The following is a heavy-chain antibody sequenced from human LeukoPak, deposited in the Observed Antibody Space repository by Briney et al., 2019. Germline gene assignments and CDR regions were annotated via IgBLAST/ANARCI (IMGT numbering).Heavy chain of an antibody. CDR1: GFRFSSYA. Sequence: GGSLRLACAASGFRFSSYAMSWVRQAPGKGLEWVSAISGSGVSTYYADSVKGRFTVSRDNSKNTLYLQMSSLRAKDTAVYYCTRGDIVVVSGAFDIWGQGTMVTVSS. J-gene: IGHJ3*02. CDR2: ISGSGVST. D-gene: IGHD2-2*01. V-gene: IGHV3-23*01. CDR3: TRGDIVVVSGAFDI.